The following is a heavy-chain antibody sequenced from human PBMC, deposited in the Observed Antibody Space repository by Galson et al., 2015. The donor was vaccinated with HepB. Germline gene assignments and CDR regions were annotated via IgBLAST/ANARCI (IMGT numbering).Heavy chain of an antibody. Sequence: SLRLSCAASGFTFSSYSMNWVRQAPGKGLEWVSSISSSSSYIYYADSVKGRFTISRDNAKNSLYLQMNSLRAEDTAVYYCARIVDSSSWYVMQALGVDVWGQGTTVTVSS. V-gene: IGHV3-21*01. CDR2: ISSSSSYI. D-gene: IGHD6-13*01. J-gene: IGHJ6*02. CDR1: GFTFSSYS. CDR3: ARIVDSSSWYVMQALGVDV.